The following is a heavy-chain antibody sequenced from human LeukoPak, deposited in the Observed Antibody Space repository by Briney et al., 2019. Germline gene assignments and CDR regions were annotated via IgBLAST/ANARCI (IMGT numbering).Heavy chain of an antibody. CDR1: GYSFTSYW. D-gene: IGHD6-19*01. CDR2: IYPGDSDT. CDR3: ARQTRSSGWYAADY. Sequence: GESLKISCKGSGYSFTSYWIGWVRQMPGKGLEWMGIIYPGDSDTRYSPSFQGQVAISANKSISTAYLQWSSLKASDTAMYYCARQTRSSGWYAADYWGQGTLVTVSS. J-gene: IGHJ4*02. V-gene: IGHV5-51*01.